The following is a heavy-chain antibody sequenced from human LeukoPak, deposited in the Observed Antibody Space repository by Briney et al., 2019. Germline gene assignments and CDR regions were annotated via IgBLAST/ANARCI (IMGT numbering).Heavy chain of an antibody. Sequence: ASVKVSCKASGYTFTGYYMHWVRQAPGQGLEWMGWINPNSCGTNYAQKFQGRVTMTRDTSISTAYMELSRLRSDDTAVYYCARTGGLTGDYSHPDIWGQGTLVTVSS. J-gene: IGHJ4*02. CDR2: INPNSCGT. D-gene: IGHD7-27*01. CDR3: ARTGGLTGDYSHPDI. V-gene: IGHV1-2*02. CDR1: GYTFTGYY.